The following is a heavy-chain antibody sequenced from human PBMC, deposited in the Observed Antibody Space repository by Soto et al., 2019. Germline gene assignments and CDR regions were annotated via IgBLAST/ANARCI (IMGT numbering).Heavy chain of an antibody. D-gene: IGHD1-1*01. CDR3: ARGRYGDY. V-gene: IGHV1-18*01. Sequence: QVHLVQSGAEVKKPGASVKVSCKASGYTFTSYGITWVRQAPGQGLEWMGWISAHNGNTDYAQKLQGRVIVTRDTSTSTAYMELRSLRSDVTAVYSCARGRYGDYWGQGALVTVSS. CDR1: GYTFTSYG. CDR2: ISAHNGNT. J-gene: IGHJ4*02.